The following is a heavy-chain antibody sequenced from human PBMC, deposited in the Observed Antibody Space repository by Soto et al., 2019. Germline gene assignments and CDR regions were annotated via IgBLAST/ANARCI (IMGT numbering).Heavy chain of an antibody. CDR2: IYSGGTT. Sequence: EVQLVESGGGLVQPGGSLRLSCAASGFTVSNNYMNWVRQAPGKGLEWVSGIYSGGTTYYADSVKGRFTISRDNSKNTLYLQMNSLRDEDTAVYYCARDLYSGRFDYWGQGTLVTVSS. CDR1: GFTVSNNY. CDR3: ARDLYSGRFDY. V-gene: IGHV3-66*01. D-gene: IGHD3-10*01. J-gene: IGHJ4*02.